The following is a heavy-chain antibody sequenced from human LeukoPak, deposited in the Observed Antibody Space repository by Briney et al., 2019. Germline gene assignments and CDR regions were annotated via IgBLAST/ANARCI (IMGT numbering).Heavy chain of an antibody. V-gene: IGHV3-74*01. CDR1: GFTFSSYW. Sequence: GGSLRLSCAASGFTFSSYWMHWVRQAPGKGLVWVSRINSDGSSTSYADSVKGRFTISRDNAKNTLYLQMNSLRAEDTAVYYCAKGLAAGSQYFDYWGQGTLVTVSS. CDR3: AKGLAAGSQYFDY. CDR2: INSDGSST. D-gene: IGHD6-25*01. J-gene: IGHJ4*02.